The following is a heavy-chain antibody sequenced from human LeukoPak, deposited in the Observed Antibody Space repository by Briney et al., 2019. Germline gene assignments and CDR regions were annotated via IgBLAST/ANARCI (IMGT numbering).Heavy chain of an antibody. Sequence: SGSLSLTCTVFGGSIDNSDGYFWVWLRRPPGKGLEWIGRIRYVGQPLYNSSLEYRVTLSVDNSRNQFSLRLTSVTAADTAVFYCARLVYSDPNYFDCWGQGSLVTVSS. J-gene: IGHJ4*02. D-gene: IGHD1-26*01. CDR1: GGSIDNSDGYF. CDR3: ARLVYSDPNYFDC. V-gene: IGHV4-39*01. CDR2: IRYVGQP.